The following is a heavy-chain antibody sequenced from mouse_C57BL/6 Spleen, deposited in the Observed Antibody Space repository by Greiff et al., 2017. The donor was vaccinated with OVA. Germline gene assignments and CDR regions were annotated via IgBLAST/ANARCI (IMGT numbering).Heavy chain of an antibody. D-gene: IGHD2-1*01. Sequence: EVKLQESGAELVRPGASVKLSCTASGFNIKDDYMHWVKQRPEQGLEWIGWIDPENGDTEYASKFQGKATITADTSSNTAYLQLSSLTSEDTAVYYCTTYGNSEGYWGQGTTLTVSS. CDR1: GFNIKDDY. V-gene: IGHV14-4*01. J-gene: IGHJ2*01. CDR2: IDPENGDT. CDR3: TTYGNSEGY.